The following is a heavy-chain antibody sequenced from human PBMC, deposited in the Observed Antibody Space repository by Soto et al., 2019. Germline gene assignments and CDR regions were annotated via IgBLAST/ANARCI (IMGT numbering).Heavy chain of an antibody. CDR2: ISSSSGYI. V-gene: IGHV3-21*01. CDR1: GFTFSTYS. J-gene: IGHJ6*02. D-gene: IGHD5-18*01. CDR3: ARVRSYSYGQGYGMDV. Sequence: EVQLVESGGGLVKPGGSLRLSCAASGFTFSTYSMNWVRQAPGKGLEWVSSISSSSGYIYYADSVKGRFTISRDDAKNSRSLQMNSRRAEDTAVYYWARVRSYSYGQGYGMDVWGQGTTVTVSS.